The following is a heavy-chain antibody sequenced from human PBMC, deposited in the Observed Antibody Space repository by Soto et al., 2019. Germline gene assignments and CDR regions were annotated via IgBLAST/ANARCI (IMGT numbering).Heavy chain of an antibody. Sequence: QVQLVQSGAEVKKPGASVKVSCKASGYTFTGYYMHWVRQAPGQGLEWMGWINPNSGGTNYAQKFQGRVTMTKDTSISTAYMELSRLRSDDTAVYYCARVKSPTMLVRGSFDIWGQGTMVTVFS. CDR3: ARVKSPTMLVRGSFDI. V-gene: IGHV1-2*02. CDR1: GYTFTGYY. D-gene: IGHD1-26*01. CDR2: INPNSGGT. J-gene: IGHJ3*02.